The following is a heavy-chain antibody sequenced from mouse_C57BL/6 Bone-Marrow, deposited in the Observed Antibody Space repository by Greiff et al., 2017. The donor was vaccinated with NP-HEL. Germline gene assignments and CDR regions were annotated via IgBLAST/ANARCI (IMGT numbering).Heavy chain of an antibody. CDR3: ARRLLRSRYAMDY. D-gene: IGHD1-1*01. CDR1: GFNIKNTY. Sequence: EVQGVESVAELVRPGASVKLSCTASGFNIKNTYMHWVKQRPEQGLEWIGRIDPANGNTKYAPKFQGKATITADTSSNTAYLQLSSLTSEDTAIYYCARRLLRSRYAMDYWGQGTSVTVSS. J-gene: IGHJ4*01. CDR2: IDPANGNT. V-gene: IGHV14-3*01.